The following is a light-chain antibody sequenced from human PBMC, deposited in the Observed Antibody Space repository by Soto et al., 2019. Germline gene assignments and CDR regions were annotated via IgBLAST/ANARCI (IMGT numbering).Light chain of an antibody. V-gene: IGKV4-1*01. Sequence: DIVRTQSPDSLAVSLGERATINCKSSQSVLYSSNNKNYLAWYQQKPGQPPKLLIYWASTRESGVPDRFSGSGSETDFTLTISSLQAEDVAVYYCQQYYNKVTFGQGTRLEIK. J-gene: IGKJ5*01. CDR2: WAS. CDR3: QQYYNKVT. CDR1: QSVLYSSNNKNY.